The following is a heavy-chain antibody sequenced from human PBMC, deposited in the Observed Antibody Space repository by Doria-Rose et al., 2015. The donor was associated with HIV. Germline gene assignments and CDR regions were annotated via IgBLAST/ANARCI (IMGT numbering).Heavy chain of an antibody. J-gene: IGHJ4*02. Sequence: QVQLVQSGPVLVKPTETLTLTCTVSGVSLSSPGMGVSWIRQPPGKALEWLANIFSDDERSYKTSQKSRLTISRGTSKSQVVLTMTDMDPVDTATYYCARIKSSRWYHKYYFDFWGQGTLVIVSA. CDR3: ARIKSSRWYHKYYFDF. CDR2: IFSDDER. D-gene: IGHD6-13*01. V-gene: IGHV2-26*01. CDR1: GVSLSSPGMG.